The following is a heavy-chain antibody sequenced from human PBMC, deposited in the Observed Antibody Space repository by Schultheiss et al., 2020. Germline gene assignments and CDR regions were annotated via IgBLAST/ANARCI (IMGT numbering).Heavy chain of an antibody. CDR1: GFTFSSYA. D-gene: IGHD4/OR15-4a*01. CDR3: AILPFDTGYGVFIRDY. V-gene: IGHV3-64*01. J-gene: IGHJ4*02. CDR2: ISSNGGST. Sequence: GESLKISCAASGFTFSSYAMHWVRQAPGKGLEYVSAISSNGGSTYYANSVKGRFTISRDNSKNTLYLQMGSLRAEDMAVYYCAILPFDTGYGVFIRDYWGQGTLVTVSS.